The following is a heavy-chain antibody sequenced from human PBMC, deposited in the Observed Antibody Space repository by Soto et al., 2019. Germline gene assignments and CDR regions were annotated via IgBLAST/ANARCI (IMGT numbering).Heavy chain of an antibody. D-gene: IGHD2-15*01. V-gene: IGHV3-74*01. CDR2: INSDGSST. J-gene: IGHJ4*02. CDR3: VRTSLVVAAATREDY. CDR1: GFTFSSFW. Sequence: EVQLVESGGGLVQPGGSMRLSCAASGFTFSSFWMHWVGQARGKGLVWVSRINSDGSSTSYADPVKGRFTISRDNAKNTLYLQMNSLRADDTAVYYCVRTSLVVAAATREDYWGQGTLVTVSS.